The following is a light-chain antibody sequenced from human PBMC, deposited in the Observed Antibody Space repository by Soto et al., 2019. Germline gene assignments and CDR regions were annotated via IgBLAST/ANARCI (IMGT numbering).Light chain of an antibody. J-gene: IGKJ2*01. CDR2: AAS. Sequence: DIQMTQSPSSLSASVGDRVTITCRASQSISSYLNWYQQKPGKAPKLLIYAASSLQSGVPSRFSGSGSGTDFTLTISSLQPEDFATYYCQQSYSTPPSFGHGTKLDIK. CDR1: QSISSY. CDR3: QQSYSTPPS. V-gene: IGKV1-39*01.